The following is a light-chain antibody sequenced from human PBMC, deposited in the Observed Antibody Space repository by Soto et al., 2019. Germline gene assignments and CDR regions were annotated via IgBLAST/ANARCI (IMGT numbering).Light chain of an antibody. J-gene: IGKJ1*01. CDR2: GAS. CDR1: QSVWNNY. V-gene: IGKV3-20*01. CDR3: HHYGSSPQT. Sequence: EIVLTQSPGTLSLSPGERPTLSCRASQSVWNNYLAWYQQKPGQAPRLLIYGASSRATGIPDKFSGSGSGTDFTLTISRLEPEDFAVYYCHHYGSSPQTFGQGTKVDIK.